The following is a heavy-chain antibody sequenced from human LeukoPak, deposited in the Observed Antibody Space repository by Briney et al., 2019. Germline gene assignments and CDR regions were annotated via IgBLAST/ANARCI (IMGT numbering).Heavy chain of an antibody. CDR1: GYTFTGYY. Sequence: ASVKVSCKASGYTFTGYYMHWVRQAPGQGLEWMGWINPNSGGTNYAQKFQGRVTTTRDTSISTACMELSRLRSDDTAVYYCARVRSYGHDFDYWGQGTLVTVSS. J-gene: IGHJ4*02. CDR2: INPNSGGT. D-gene: IGHD1-26*01. CDR3: ARVRSYGHDFDY. V-gene: IGHV1-2*02.